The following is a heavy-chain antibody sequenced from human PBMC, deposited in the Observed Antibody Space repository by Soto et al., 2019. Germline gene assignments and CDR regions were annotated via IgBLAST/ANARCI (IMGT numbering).Heavy chain of an antibody. J-gene: IGHJ5*02. CDR2: ISANNGNT. CDR1: GYTFTSYT. CDR3: ARSLPWFDP. Sequence: QVRLVHSETEMKKPGASVNVSCKASGYTFTSYTISWVRQAPGQGLEWMGWISANNGNTEFAQKFQDRLTMIADTTTSTAYLELRNLRPDDTAVYYCARSLPWFDPWGQGTLVAVSS. V-gene: IGHV1-18*01.